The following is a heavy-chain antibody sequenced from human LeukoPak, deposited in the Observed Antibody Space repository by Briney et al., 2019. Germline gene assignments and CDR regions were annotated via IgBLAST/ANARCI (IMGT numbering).Heavy chain of an antibody. CDR2: IYPGDSDT. D-gene: IGHD5-12*01. CDR1: GNNFRKHW. V-gene: IGHV5-51*01. CDR3: ARLKGYSGYVPLDY. J-gene: IGHJ4*02. Sequence: GESLKISCKSSGNNFRKHWIAWVRQMPGKGLELMGYIYPGDSDTRYSPSFQGHVTISADTSISTAYLQWSSVKASDTAMYYCARLKGYSGYVPLDYWGQGTLVTVSS.